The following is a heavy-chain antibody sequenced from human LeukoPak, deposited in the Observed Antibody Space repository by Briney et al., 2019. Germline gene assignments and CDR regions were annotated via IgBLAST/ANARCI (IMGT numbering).Heavy chain of an antibody. V-gene: IGHV3-23*01. CDR2: ISGSGGST. CDR3: AKVGCSSTSCYAAYYYYGMDV. J-gene: IGHJ6*02. CDR1: GFTSSSYA. Sequence: PGGSLRLSCAASGFTSSSYAMSWARQAPGKGLEWVSAISGSGGSTYYADSVKGRFTISRDNSKNTLYLQMNSLRAEDTAVYYCAKVGCSSTSCYAAYYYYGMDVWGQGTTVTVSS. D-gene: IGHD2-2*01.